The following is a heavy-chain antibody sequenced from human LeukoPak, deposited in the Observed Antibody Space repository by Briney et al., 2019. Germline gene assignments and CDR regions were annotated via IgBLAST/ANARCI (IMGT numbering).Heavy chain of an antibody. CDR2: INPNSGGT. Sequence: GASVKVSCKASGYTFTGYYMHWVRQAPGQGLEWMGRINPNSGGTNYAQKFQGRVTMTRDTSISTAYMELSRLRSDDTAAYYCARGRDGYNPPDYWGQGTLVTVSS. J-gene: IGHJ4*02. CDR3: ARGRDGYNPPDY. CDR1: GYTFTGYY. V-gene: IGHV1-2*06. D-gene: IGHD5-24*01.